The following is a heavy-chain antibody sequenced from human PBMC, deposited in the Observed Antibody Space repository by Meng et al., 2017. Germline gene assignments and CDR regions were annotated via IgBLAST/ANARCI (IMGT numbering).Heavy chain of an antibody. V-gene: IGHV3-30*07. CDR3: ARGDWNDAWYFNL. Sequence: GQVARSGGGMVQPGRYLRLSCAAFVFFFSTYAMHWVRQASGKGREWVAVISYDGSNKYYADSVKCRFTISRDNSKNTLYLQMNSLRAEDTAVYYCARGDWNDAWYFNLWGRGTLVTVSS. CDR1: VFFFSTYA. J-gene: IGHJ2*01. CDR2: ISYDGSNK. D-gene: IGHD1-1*01.